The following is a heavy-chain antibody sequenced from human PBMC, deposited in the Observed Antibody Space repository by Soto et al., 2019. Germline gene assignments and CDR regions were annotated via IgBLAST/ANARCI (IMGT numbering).Heavy chain of an antibody. CDR1: GFTFSSYA. V-gene: IGHV3-23*01. CDR3: ATLFCSGGSCYTPTPLSGSAQYGMDV. J-gene: IGHJ6*02. CDR2: ISGSGGST. D-gene: IGHD2-15*01. Sequence: WGSLRLACASSGFTFSSYAMSWVRQAPGKGLEWVSAISGSGGSTYYADSVKGRFTISRDNSKNTLYLQMNSLRAEDTAVYYCATLFCSGGSCYTPTPLSGSAQYGMDVWGQGTTVTVSS.